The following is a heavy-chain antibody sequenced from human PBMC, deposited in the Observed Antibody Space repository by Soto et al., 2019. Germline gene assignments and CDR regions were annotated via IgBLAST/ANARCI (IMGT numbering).Heavy chain of an antibody. Sequence: QVQLVQSGAEVKKPGSSVKVSCKASGGTFSSSSITWVRQAPGQGLEWMGRIIPILGVTNYAQQFQGRVTITADKSTNTANMEMNRLRSKETAMYYCARGSTVPSNGMDVWGQGTTVTVSS. D-gene: IGHD2-2*01. CDR1: GGTFSSSS. J-gene: IGHJ6*02. CDR2: IIPILGVT. V-gene: IGHV1-69*02. CDR3: ARGSTVPSNGMDV.